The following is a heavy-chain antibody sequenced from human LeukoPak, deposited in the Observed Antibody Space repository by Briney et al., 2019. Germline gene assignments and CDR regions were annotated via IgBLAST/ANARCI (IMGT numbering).Heavy chain of an antibody. J-gene: IGHJ4*02. V-gene: IGHV4-59*01. CDR3: ARSQGAYFDY. CDR1: GDSISRYY. Sequence: SETLSLTCTVSGDSISRYYWSWIRQPPGKRPECIGYISYSGSTNYNPSLKSRVTISLDTSKNHFSLKLTSVTAADTAVFYCARSQGAYFDYWGQGILVTVSS. CDR2: ISYSGST.